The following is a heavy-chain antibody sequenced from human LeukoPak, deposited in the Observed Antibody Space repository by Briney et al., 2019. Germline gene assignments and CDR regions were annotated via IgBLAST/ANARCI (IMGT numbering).Heavy chain of an antibody. CDR2: ISYDGSNK. Sequence: PGGSLRLSCAASGFTFSSYAMHCVRQAPGKGLEWVAVISYDGSNKYYADSVKGRFTISRDNSKNTLYLQMNSLRAEDTAVYYCAKVHYGDYLPDYWGQGTLVTVSS. CDR1: GFTFSSYA. V-gene: IGHV3-30-3*01. J-gene: IGHJ4*02. CDR3: AKVHYGDYLPDY. D-gene: IGHD4-17*01.